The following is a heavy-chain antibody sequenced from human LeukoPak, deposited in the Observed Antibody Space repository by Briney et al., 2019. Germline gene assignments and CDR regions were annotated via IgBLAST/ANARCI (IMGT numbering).Heavy chain of an antibody. D-gene: IGHD6-19*01. CDR2: IYYSGST. CDR1: GGSISSYY. Sequence: SETLSLTCTVSGGSISSYYWSWIRQPPGKGLEWIGYIYYSGSTNYNPSLKSRVTISVDTSKNQFSLKLSSVTAADTAVYYWARQGDSRYSSGWYSHVDVWGQGTTVTVSS. J-gene: IGHJ6*02. CDR3: ARQGDSRYSSGWYSHVDV. V-gene: IGHV4-59*08.